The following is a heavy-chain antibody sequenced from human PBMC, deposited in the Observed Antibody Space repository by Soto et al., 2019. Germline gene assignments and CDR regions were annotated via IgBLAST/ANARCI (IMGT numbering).Heavy chain of an antibody. CDR3: ARALNGYGGWGGFDY. CDR1: GGTFSSYA. V-gene: IGHV1-69*01. CDR2: IIPIFGTA. J-gene: IGHJ4*02. Sequence: QVQLVQSGAEVKKPGSSVKVSCKASGGTFSSYAISWVRQAPGQGLEWMGGIIPIFGTANYAQKFQGRVTITADESTSSGYMEMSSLISEDTAVYDGARALNGYGGWGGFDYWGQGTLVTVSS. D-gene: IGHD4-17*01.